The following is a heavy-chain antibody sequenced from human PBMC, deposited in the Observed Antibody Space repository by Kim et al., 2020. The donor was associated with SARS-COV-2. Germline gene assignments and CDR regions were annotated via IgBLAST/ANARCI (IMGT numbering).Heavy chain of an antibody. CDR3: AREEGYSYGYAEYYYYYGMVV. J-gene: IGHJ6*02. CDR1: GFTFSSYE. V-gene: IGHV3-48*03. Sequence: GGSLRLSCAASGFTFSSYEMNWVRQAPGKGLEWVSYISSSGSTIYYADSVKGRFTISRDNAKNSLYLQMNSLRAEDTAVYYCAREEGYSYGYAEYYYYYGMVVWGQGTTVTVSS. CDR2: ISSSGSTI. D-gene: IGHD5-18*01.